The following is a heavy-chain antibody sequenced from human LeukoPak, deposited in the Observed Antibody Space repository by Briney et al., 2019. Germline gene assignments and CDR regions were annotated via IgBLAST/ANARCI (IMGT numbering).Heavy chain of an antibody. D-gene: IGHD3-3*01. V-gene: IGHV3-30*19. J-gene: IGHJ1*01. Sequence: GSLRLSCAASGFTFSSYGMHWVRQTPGKGLEWVAVISYDGSNKYYADSVKGRFTISRDNSKNTLYLQMNSLRAEDTAVYYCARDPYYDFWSGYYGYFQHWGQGTLVTVSS. CDR3: ARDPYYDFWSGYYGYFQH. CDR1: GFTFSSYG. CDR2: ISYDGSNK.